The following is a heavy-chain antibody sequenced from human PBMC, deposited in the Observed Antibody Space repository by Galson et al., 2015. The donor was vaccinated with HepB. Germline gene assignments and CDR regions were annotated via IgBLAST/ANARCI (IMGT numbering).Heavy chain of an antibody. V-gene: IGHV2-70*11. J-gene: IGHJ4*02. CDR1: GFSLSTSGTS. Sequence: PPLVKTTQTLTLTCTFSGFSLSTSGTSVIWIRQPPGKAPEYLARIDWDDDKYYSTSLRTRLTISKDTPMNRVVLRMTNMDPVDTATYYCVRYPGNYYFDYWGQGTLVTVSS. D-gene: IGHD1-1*01. CDR3: VRYPGNYYFDY. CDR2: IDWDDDK.